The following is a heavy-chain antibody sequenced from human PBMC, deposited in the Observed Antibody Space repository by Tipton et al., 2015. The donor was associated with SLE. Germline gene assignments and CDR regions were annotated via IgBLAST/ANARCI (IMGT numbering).Heavy chain of an antibody. CDR1: GGSISGYY. Sequence: TLSLTCTVSGGSISGYYCSWFRQPAGKGLEWIGRIYSSGSTIYNPSIKSRVTLSLDTSKNQFSLKLSSVTAADTAFYYAVRHDVTNWTYNWFDPWGQGTLVTVSS. V-gene: IGHV4-4*07. J-gene: IGHJ5*02. CDR2: IYSSGST. CDR3: VRHDVTNWTYNWFDP. D-gene: IGHD1-1*01.